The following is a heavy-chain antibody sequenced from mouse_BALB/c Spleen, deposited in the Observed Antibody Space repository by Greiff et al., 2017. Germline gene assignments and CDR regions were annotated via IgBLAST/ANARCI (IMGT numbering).Heavy chain of an antibody. J-gene: IGHJ4*01. V-gene: IGHV1S81*02. CDR1: GYTFTSYY. CDR2: INPSNGGT. D-gene: IGHD2-2*01. Sequence: QVQLQQSGAELVKPGASVKLSCKASGYTFTSYYMYWVKQRPGQGLEWIGEINPSNGGTNFNEKFKSKATLTVDKSSSTAYMQLSSLTSEDSAVYYCTRRGVKGGGMDYWGQGTSVTVSS. CDR3: TRRGVKGGGMDY.